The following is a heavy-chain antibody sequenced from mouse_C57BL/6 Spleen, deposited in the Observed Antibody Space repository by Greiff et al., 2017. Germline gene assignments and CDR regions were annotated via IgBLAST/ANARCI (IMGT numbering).Heavy chain of an antibody. V-gene: IGHV1-18*01. Sequence: EVKLQESGPELVKPGASVKIPCKASGYTFTDYNMDWVKQSHGKSLEWIGDINPNNGGTIYNQKFKGKATLTVDKSSSTAYMELRSLKSEGTAVYDWARRGYGSSYEEAMDYWGQGTSVTVSS. J-gene: IGHJ4*01. CDR1: GYTFTDYN. CDR2: INPNNGGT. CDR3: ARRGYGSSYEEAMDY. D-gene: IGHD1-1*01.